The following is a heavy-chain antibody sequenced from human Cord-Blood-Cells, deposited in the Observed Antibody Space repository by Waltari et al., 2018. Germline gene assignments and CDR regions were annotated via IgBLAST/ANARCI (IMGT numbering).Heavy chain of an antibody. CDR3: ARVKRAGAAGAFDI. CDR2: IYYSGST. J-gene: IGHJ3*02. D-gene: IGHD6-13*01. V-gene: IGHV4-59*01. CDR1: GGSISSYY. Sequence: QVQLQESGPGLVKPSETLSLTCTVSGGSISSYYWSCIRHPPGKGLEWIGYIYYSGSTNYNPSLKSRVTISVDTSKNQFSLKLSSVTAADTAVYYCARVKRAGAAGAFDIWGQGTMVTVSS.